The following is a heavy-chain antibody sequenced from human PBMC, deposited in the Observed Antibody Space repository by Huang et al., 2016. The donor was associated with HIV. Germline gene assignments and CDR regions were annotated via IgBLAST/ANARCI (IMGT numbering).Heavy chain of an antibody. V-gene: IGHV4-34*02. D-gene: IGHD6-13*01. CDR3: ARGRGSSWSLFDT. Sequence: QVQLEQWGARLLKPSEPLSLYCAVYGESLSDFFWSWIRQPPGKGLEWIGEINQSVKTNYNPSLKSRVTIAVDTSKKQFSLKLKSVTAADTSMYYCARGRGSSWSLFDTWGQGSLVTVFS. J-gene: IGHJ4*02. CDR2: INQSVKT. CDR1: GESLSDFF.